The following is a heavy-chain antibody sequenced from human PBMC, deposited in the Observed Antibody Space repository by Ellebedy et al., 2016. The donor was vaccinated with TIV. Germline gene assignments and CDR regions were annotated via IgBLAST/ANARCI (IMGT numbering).Heavy chain of an antibody. CDR3: AREKAPIAVAGADY. CDR1: GYAFTGFY. Sequence: ASVKVSCKASGYAFTGFYMHWVRQAPGQGLEWMGIIHPSSGVTTYAQKFQGRVTMTRDTSTNTVYMELSSLRSEDTAIYYCAREKAPIAVAGADYWGQGTLVTVSS. J-gene: IGHJ4*02. V-gene: IGHV1-46*01. CDR2: IHPSSGVT. D-gene: IGHD6-19*01.